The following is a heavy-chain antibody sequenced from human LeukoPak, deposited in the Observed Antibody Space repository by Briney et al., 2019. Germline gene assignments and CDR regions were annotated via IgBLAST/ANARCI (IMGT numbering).Heavy chain of an antibody. D-gene: IGHD2-15*01. V-gene: IGHV3-21*01. Sequence: GGSLRLSCAASGFTFRSYSMNWVRQAPGKGLEWVSLISSSGSYIYYAGSVKGRFTISRDNAKNSLYLQMNSLRAEDTAVYYCAREYWSGGTCLPPTWGQGTLVTVSS. J-gene: IGHJ5*02. CDR3: AREYWSGGTCLPPT. CDR2: ISSSGSYI. CDR1: GFTFRSYS.